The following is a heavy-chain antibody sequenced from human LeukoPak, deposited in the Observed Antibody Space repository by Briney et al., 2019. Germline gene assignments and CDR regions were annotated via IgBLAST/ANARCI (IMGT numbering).Heavy chain of an antibody. CDR1: GYSLSSGYY. CDR2: IYHSGST. V-gene: IGHV4-38-2*02. J-gene: IGHJ4*02. D-gene: IGHD2-2*01. CDR3: ASSTSFLAPPDY. Sequence: SETLSLTCTVSGYSLSSGYYWGWIRQPPGKGLEWIGSIYHSGSTYYNPSLKGRVTISVDTSKNQFSLKLSSVTAADTAVYYCASSTSFLAPPDYWGQGTLVTVSS.